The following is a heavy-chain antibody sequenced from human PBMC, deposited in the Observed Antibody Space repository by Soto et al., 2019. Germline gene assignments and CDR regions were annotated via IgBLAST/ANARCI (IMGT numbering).Heavy chain of an antibody. Sequence: QVQLVESGGGVVQPGRSLGLSCAASGFTFSRHAMHWVRQAPGKGLEWVAIISYDGSNKYYADSVKGRFTISRDNSKNTLYLQMNSLKAEDTAVYYCWIERLDFWGNFRSPDYWGQGTLVTVSS. D-gene: IGHD3-16*02. CDR1: GFTFSRHA. CDR3: WIERLDFWGNFRSPDY. V-gene: IGHV3-30-3*01. J-gene: IGHJ4*02. CDR2: ISYDGSNK.